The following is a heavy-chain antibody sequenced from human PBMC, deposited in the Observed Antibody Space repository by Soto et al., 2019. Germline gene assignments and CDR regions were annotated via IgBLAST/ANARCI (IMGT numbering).Heavy chain of an antibody. D-gene: IGHD2-2*01. J-gene: IGHJ5*02. CDR2: IIPILGIA. CDR1: GGTFSSYT. Sequence: SVKVSCKASGGTFSSYTISWVRQAPGQGLEWMGRIIPILGIANYAQKFQGRVTITADKSTSTAFMELSSLRSEDTAVYYCARGIFYVSSTSCSGPMFASWGQGTLVTVYS. V-gene: IGHV1-69*02. CDR3: ARGIFYVSSTSCSGPMFAS.